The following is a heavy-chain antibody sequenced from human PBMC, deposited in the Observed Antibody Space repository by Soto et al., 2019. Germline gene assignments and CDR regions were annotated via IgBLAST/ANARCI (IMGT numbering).Heavy chain of an antibody. V-gene: IGHV3-30*18. CDR3: AKAQLDYYDSSGYYYPFD. D-gene: IGHD3-22*01. Sequence: VQLLESGGGLVQPGGSLRLSCAASQFTFSTYAMSWVRQAPGKGLEWVAVISYDGSNKYYADSVKGRFTISRDNSKNTLYLQMNSLRAEDTAVYYCAKAQLDYYDSSGYYYPFDWGQGTLVTVSS. CDR2: ISYDGSNK. CDR1: QFTFSTYA. J-gene: IGHJ4*02.